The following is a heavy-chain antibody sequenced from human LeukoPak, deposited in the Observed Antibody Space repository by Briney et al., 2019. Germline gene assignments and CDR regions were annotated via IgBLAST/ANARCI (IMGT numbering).Heavy chain of an antibody. V-gene: IGHV4-39*01. Sequence: SETLSLTCTVSGGSISSSSYYWGWIRQPPGKGLEWIGSIYYSGSTYYNPSLKSRVTISVDTSKNQFSLKLSSVTAADTAVYYCARLASVAVADYWGQGTLVTVSS. D-gene: IGHD6-19*01. CDR3: ARLASVAVADY. CDR1: GGSISSSSYY. J-gene: IGHJ4*02. CDR2: IYYSGST.